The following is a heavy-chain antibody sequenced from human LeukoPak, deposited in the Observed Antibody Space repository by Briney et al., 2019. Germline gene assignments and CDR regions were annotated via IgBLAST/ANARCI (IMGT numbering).Heavy chain of an antibody. Sequence: GGSLRLSCAASXFXXSXXXXXXVXXXPGXXXXXVXXXSXRGVSTSYAXSVRGRFTISRDNSKNTLYLQMNSLRAEDTAVYYCXKAASGNWNDVSDYWGQGTLVTVSS. D-gene: IGHD1-20*01. J-gene: IGHJ4*02. CDR2: XSXRGVST. V-gene: IGHV3-23*01. CDR1: XFXXSXXX. CDR3: XKAASGNWNDVSDY.